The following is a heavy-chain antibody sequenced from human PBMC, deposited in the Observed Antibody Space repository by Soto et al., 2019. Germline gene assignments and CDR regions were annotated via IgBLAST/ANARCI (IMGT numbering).Heavy chain of an antibody. Sequence: GASVKVSCKASGYTFTGYYMHWVRQAPGQGLEWMGWINPNSGGTNYAQKFQGWVTMTRDTSISTAYMELSRLRSDDTAVYYCARAGYSYGYRFEHWGQGSRVTVPS. D-gene: IGHD5-18*01. V-gene: IGHV1-2*04. CDR2: INPNSGGT. J-gene: IGHJ4*02. CDR1: GYTFTGYY. CDR3: ARAGYSYGYRFEH.